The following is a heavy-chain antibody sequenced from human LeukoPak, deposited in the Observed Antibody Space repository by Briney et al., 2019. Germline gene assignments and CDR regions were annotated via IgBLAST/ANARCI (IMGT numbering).Heavy chain of an antibody. D-gene: IGHD2-15*01. CDR2: MNPNSGNT. J-gene: IGHJ6*03. Sequence: ASVKVSCKASGYTFTSYDINWVRQATGQGLEWMGWMNPNSGNTGYAQKFPGRVTITRNTSISTAYMELSSLRSEDTAVYYCARGHVVVVAAPYYYYYMDVWGKGTTVTVSS. V-gene: IGHV1-8*03. CDR3: ARGHVVVVAAPYYYYYMDV. CDR1: GYTFTSYD.